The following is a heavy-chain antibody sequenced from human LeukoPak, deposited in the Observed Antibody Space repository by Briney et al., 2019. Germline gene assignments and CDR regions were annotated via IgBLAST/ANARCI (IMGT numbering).Heavy chain of an antibody. CDR3: AREVYTISRSEWLCEYWYFDL. Sequence: SETLSLTCTVSGGSISSYYWSWLRQPPGKGLEWIGYIYYSGSTNYNPSLKGRATISVDTSKNQFSLKLSSVTAADTAVYYCAREVYTISRSEWLCEYWYFDLWGRGTLVTVSS. CDR1: GGSISSYY. J-gene: IGHJ2*01. V-gene: IGHV4-59*01. CDR2: IYYSGST. D-gene: IGHD5-12*01.